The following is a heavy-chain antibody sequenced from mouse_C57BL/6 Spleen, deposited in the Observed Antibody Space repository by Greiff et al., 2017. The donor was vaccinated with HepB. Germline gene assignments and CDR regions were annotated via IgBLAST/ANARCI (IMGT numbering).Heavy chain of an antibody. V-gene: IGHV1-15*01. CDR3: TRWDTTVVASYYFDY. CDR2: IDPETGGT. J-gene: IGHJ2*01. D-gene: IGHD1-1*01. Sequence: VQLQQSGAELVRPGASVTLSCKASGYTFTDYEMHWVKQTPVHGLEWIGAIDPETGGTAYNQKFKGKAILTADKSSSTAYMELRSLTSEDSAVYYCTRWDTTVVASYYFDYWGQGTTLTVSS. CDR1: GYTFTDYE.